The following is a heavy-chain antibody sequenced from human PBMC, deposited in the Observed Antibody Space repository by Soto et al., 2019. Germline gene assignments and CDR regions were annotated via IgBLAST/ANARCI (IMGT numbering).Heavy chain of an antibody. CDR1: GFTFSSYA. Sequence: QLGGSLRLSCAASGFTFSSYAMSWVRQAPGKGLEWVSPISCSGCSTYYADSVKGRFTISRDNSKNTLYLQMNSLRAEDTAVYYCAKVGGYCSSTSCYELTRDYMDVWGKGTTVTVSS. D-gene: IGHD2-2*01. CDR3: AKVGGYCSSTSCYELTRDYMDV. CDR2: ISCSGCST. J-gene: IGHJ6*03. V-gene: IGHV3-23*01.